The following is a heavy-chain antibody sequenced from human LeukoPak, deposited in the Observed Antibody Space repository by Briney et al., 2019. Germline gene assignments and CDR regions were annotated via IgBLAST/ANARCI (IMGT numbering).Heavy chain of an antibody. Sequence: PSETLSLTCAVYGGSFSGYYWSWIRQPPGKGLEWIGEINHSGSTNYNPSPKSRVTISVDTSKNQFSLKLSSVTAADTAVYYCARGSSLITMIVVVRGFXYWGXXTLVT. V-gene: IGHV4-34*01. J-gene: IGHJ4*01. CDR3: ARGSSLITMIVVVRGFXY. CDR1: GGSFSGYY. CDR2: INHSGST. D-gene: IGHD3-22*01.